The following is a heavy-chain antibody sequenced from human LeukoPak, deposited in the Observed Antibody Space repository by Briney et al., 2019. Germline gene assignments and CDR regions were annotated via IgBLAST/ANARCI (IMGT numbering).Heavy chain of an antibody. CDR2: INTNTGNP. D-gene: IGHD6-13*01. CDR3: ARDPRVLGWAYSSSPARGWFDP. V-gene: IGHV7-4-1*02. J-gene: IGHJ5*02. CDR1: GYTFTSYA. Sequence: ASVKVSCKASGYTFTSYAMNWVRQAPGQGLEWMGWINTNTGNPTYAQGFTGRFVFSLDTSVSTAYLQISSLKAEDTAVYYCARDPRVLGWAYSSSPARGWFDPWGQGTLVTVSS.